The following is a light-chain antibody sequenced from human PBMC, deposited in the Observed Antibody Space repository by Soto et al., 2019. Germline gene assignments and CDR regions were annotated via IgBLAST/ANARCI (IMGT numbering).Light chain of an antibody. CDR2: DVS. J-gene: IGLJ2*01. Sequence: QSALTQPASVSGSPGQSITISCTGTSSDVGDYNYVSWYQQHPGKAPRLMLYDVSERPSGVSNRFSGSKSGNTASLTISGLHTEDEAQYYCSSYRPSSTAVVFGGGTKLPVL. V-gene: IGLV2-14*01. CDR3: SSYRPSSTAVV. CDR1: SSDVGDYNY.